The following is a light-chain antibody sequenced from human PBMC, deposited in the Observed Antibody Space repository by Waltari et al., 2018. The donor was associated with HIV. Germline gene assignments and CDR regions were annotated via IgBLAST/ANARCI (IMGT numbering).Light chain of an antibody. V-gene: IGLV2-14*01. CDR2: EVT. J-gene: IGLJ1*01. CDR3: SSYVVNSTPYV. CDR1: SNDVGRSDY. Sequence: QSALTQPASVSGSPGQSLTISCTGTSNDVGRSDYVSWYQHHPGKAPKLVIYEVTNRPSGISNRFSGSKSGNTASLTISGLQAEDEADYYCSSYVVNSTPYVFGSGTKVTVL.